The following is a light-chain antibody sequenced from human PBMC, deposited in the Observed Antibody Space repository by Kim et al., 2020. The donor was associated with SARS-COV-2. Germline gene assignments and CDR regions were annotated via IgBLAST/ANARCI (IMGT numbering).Light chain of an antibody. V-gene: IGKV1-9*01. J-gene: IGKJ4*01. CDR2: AAS. Sequence: ADVGDRVTITCRASQGMSTYLAWYQQKPGKAPKLLMYAASTLQSGVPPRFSGSGSGTDFTLTISSLQPEDSATYYCQQVYSYPITFGGGTKVDIK. CDR3: QQVYSYPIT. CDR1: QGMSTY.